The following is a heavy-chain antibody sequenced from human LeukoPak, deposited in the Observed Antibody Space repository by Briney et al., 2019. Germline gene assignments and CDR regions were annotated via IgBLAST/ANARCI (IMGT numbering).Heavy chain of an antibody. J-gene: IGHJ3*02. CDR1: GYTFTGYY. CDR2: INPNSGGT. Sequence: ASVKVSCKASGYTFTGYYMHWVRQAPGQGLEWMGWINPNSGGTNYAQKFQDRVTMTRDTSINTAYMELSRLRSDDTAVYYCAKDFRDQWLVNAFHIWGQGTMVTVSS. CDR3: AKDFRDQWLVNAFHI. V-gene: IGHV1-2*02. D-gene: IGHD6-19*01.